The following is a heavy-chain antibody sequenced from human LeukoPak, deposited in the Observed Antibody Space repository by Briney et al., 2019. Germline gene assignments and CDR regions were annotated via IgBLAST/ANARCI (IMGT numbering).Heavy chain of an antibody. CDR2: INPNRGGT. CDR3: ARYSSSCSGYYYYMDV. V-gene: IGHV1-2*02. Sequence: ASVQVSCKXSGYTFTGYYMHWVRQATAQGLEGVGWINPNRGGTNYAQKCQGRVTMTRDTSISTAYMELSRLRSDDTAVYYCARYSSSCSGYYYYMDVWGKGTTVTVSS. CDR1: GYTFTGYY. D-gene: IGHD6-6*01. J-gene: IGHJ6*03.